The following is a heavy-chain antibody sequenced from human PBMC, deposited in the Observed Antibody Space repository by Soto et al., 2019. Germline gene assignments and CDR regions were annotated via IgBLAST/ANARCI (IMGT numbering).Heavy chain of an antibody. CDR2: ISSSGSTI. D-gene: IGHD1-26*01. CDR3: ARDRNSFGGSYEGY. J-gene: IGHJ4*02. CDR1: GVSFSRYR. V-gene: IGHV3-48*04. Sequence: PGGALRRSGAASGVSFSRYRMSWIRQAPRKGREWVSYISSSGSTIYYADSVKGRFTISRDNAKNSLYLQMNSLRAEDTALYYCARDRNSFGGSYEGYWGQGTLVTVSS.